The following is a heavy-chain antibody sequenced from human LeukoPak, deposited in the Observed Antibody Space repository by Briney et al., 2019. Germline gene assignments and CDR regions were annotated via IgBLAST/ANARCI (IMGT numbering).Heavy chain of an antibody. CDR3: ARDSRSGLLFDH. V-gene: IGHV4-4*07. CDR2: VYSSGST. D-gene: IGHD2-15*01. J-gene: IGHJ4*02. Sequence: KPSETLSLTCAVSGGSISGFHWSWIRQPAGKGLQWIGRVYSSGSTNYNPSLKSRVTMSVDTSKNQFSLKLSSVTAADTAVYFCARDSRSGLLFDHWGQGTLVAVSS. CDR1: GGSISGFH.